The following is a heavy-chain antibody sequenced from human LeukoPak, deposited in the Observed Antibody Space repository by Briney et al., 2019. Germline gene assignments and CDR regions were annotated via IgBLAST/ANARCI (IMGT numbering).Heavy chain of an antibody. J-gene: IGHJ4*02. CDR1: GFTFSSYA. Sequence: GGSLRLSCATSGFTFSSYAMNWVRQAPGKGLEWVAVISYDGSNKYYADSVKGRFTISRDNPKNTLYLQMNSLRAEDTAVYYCARDISVVTSLWGQGTLVTVSS. CDR3: ARDISVVTSL. V-gene: IGHV3-30-3*01. D-gene: IGHD4-23*01. CDR2: ISYDGSNK.